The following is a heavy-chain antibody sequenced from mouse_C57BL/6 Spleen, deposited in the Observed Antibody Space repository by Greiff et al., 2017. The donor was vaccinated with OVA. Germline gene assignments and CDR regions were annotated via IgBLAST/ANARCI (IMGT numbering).Heavy chain of an antibody. V-gene: IGHV1-72*01. Sequence: QVQLQQPGAELVKPGASVKLSCKASGYTFTSYWMHWVKQRPGRGLEWIGRIDPNSGGTKYNEKFKSKATLTVDKLSSTAYMQLSKLTSEDSAVYSCARLRRSSYAMTYWGRETSVAVSS. J-gene: IGHJ4*01. CDR1: GYTFTSYW. CDR3: ARLRRSSYAMTY. D-gene: IGHD2-12*01. CDR2: IDPNSGGT.